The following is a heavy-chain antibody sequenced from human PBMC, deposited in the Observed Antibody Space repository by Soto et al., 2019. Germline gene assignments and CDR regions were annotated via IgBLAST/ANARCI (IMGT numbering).Heavy chain of an antibody. V-gene: IGHV4-4*02. CDR2: IYHSGST. J-gene: IGHJ6*02. Sequence: SETLSLTCAVSGGSISSSNWWSWVRQPPGKGLEWIGEIYHSGSTNYNPSLKSRVTISVDKSKNQFSLKLSSVTAADTAVYYCARDRIPIVRGVINGMDVWGQGTTVTLSS. CDR1: GGSISSSNW. CDR3: ARDRIPIVRGVINGMDV. D-gene: IGHD3-10*01.